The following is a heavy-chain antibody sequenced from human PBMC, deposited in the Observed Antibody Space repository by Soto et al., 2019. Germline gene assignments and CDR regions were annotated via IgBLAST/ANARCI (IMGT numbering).Heavy chain of an antibody. V-gene: IGHV3-23*01. J-gene: IGHJ4*02. CDR2: ISGSGGST. Sequence: XGSLRLSCAAAGFTFSSYAMNWVRQAPEKGLEWVSSISGSGGSTYYTDSVKGRFTISRDNSKNTLYLQMNSLRAGDTAVYYCAFPDDSSGFDYWGQGTLVTVSS. CDR3: AFPDDSSGFDY. D-gene: IGHD3-22*01. CDR1: GFTFSSYA.